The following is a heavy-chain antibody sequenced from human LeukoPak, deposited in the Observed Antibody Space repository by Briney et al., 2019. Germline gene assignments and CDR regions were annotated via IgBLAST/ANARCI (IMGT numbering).Heavy chain of an antibody. J-gene: IGHJ4*02. V-gene: IGHV4-4*02. CDR2: VHLSGAS. Sequence: SETLSLTCAVSGVSILSTNWWSWVRQPPGKGLEWIGEVHLSGASNYNPSLKSRVSMSIDKSRNHLSLELTSVTAADTAIYYCARESGAFSPFGFWGQGTLVTVSS. CDR3: ARESGAFSPFGF. CDR1: GVSILSTNW. D-gene: IGHD1-26*01.